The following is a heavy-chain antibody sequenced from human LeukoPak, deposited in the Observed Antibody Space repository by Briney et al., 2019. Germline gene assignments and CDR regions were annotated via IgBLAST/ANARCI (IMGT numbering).Heavy chain of an antibody. CDR1: GGSFSSYY. CDR3: ARQAYDFWSGYYTGYYYYGMDV. Sequence: SETLSLTCTVSGGSFSSYYWSWIRQPPGKGLEWIGYIYYSGSTNYNPSLKSRVTISVDTSKNQFSLKLSSVTAADTAVYYCARQAYDFWSGYYTGYYYYGMDVWGQGTTVTVSS. D-gene: IGHD3-3*01. J-gene: IGHJ6*02. V-gene: IGHV4-59*01. CDR2: IYYSGST.